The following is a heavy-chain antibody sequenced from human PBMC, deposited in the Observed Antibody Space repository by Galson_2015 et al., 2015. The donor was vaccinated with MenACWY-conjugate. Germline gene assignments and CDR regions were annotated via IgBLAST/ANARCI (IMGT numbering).Heavy chain of an antibody. J-gene: IGHJ5*02. CDR3: TSAWADYSRGRGILDWFHP. CDR2: IRSNIYTGTT. V-gene: IGHV3-49*03. CDR1: GFSFGDNA. Sequence: SLRLSCAASGFSFGDNAMSWIRQAPGKGLEWVGFIRSNIYTGTTEYAASVKGRSTISSDDSKNNAYMQMNRLKTEVRAVYYCTSAWADYSRGRGILDWFHPWGQGTRVTVSS. D-gene: IGHD2-2*01.